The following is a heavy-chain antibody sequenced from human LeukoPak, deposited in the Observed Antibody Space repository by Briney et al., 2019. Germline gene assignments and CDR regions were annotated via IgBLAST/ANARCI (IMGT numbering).Heavy chain of an antibody. V-gene: IGHV4-38-2*01. CDR3: ARVRSGYLKYFDY. D-gene: IGHD3-3*01. Sequence: GSLRLSCAASGFTFSTYSMNWVRQPPGKGLEWIGSIYYSGSTYYNPSLKSRVTISVDTSKNQFSLKLSSVTAADTAVYYCARVRSGYLKYFDYWGQGTLVTVSS. CDR2: IYYSGST. CDR1: GFTFSTYS. J-gene: IGHJ4*02.